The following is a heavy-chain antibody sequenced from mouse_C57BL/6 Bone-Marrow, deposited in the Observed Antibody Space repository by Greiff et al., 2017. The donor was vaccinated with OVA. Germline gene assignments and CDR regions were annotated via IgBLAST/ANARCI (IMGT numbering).Heavy chain of an antibody. CDR3: AREDDYADY. D-gene: IGHD2-4*01. V-gene: IGHV5-4*01. J-gene: IGHJ2*01. CDR1: GFTFSSYA. Sequence: EVQRVESGGGLVKPGGSLKLCAASGFTFSSYAMSWVRQTPEKRLEWVATISDGGSYTYYPDNVKGRFTISRDNAKNNLYLQMSHLKSEDTAMYYCAREDDYADYWGQGTTLTVSS. CDR2: ISDGGSYT.